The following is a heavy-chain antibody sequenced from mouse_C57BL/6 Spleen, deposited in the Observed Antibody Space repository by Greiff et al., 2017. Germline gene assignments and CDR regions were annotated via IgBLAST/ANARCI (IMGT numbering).Heavy chain of an antibody. D-gene: IGHD2-5*01. CDR2: ISGGGGNT. Sequence: EVMLVESGGGLVKPGGSLKLSCAASGFTFSSYTMSWVRQTPEKRLEWVATISGGGGNTYYPDSVKGRFTISRDNAKNTLYLQMSSLRSEDTALYYCARHDYSNYGDYWGQGTTLTVSS. V-gene: IGHV5-9*01. CDR1: GFTFSSYT. J-gene: IGHJ2*01. CDR3: ARHDYSNYGDY.